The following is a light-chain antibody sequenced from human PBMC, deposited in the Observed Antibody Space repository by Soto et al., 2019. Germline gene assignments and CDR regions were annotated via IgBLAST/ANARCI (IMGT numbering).Light chain of an antibody. V-gene: IGKV3-20*01. CDR1: QSVTSAF. CDR3: QQYGSSPRT. Sequence: EIVLTQSPGTLSLSPGERATLSCRASQSVTSAFLAWYQQKPGQAPRLLIYGASSRATGIPVRFSGGGSGTDFTLTISRLESEDFAVYYCQQYGSSPRTFGRGTKLEIK. CDR2: GAS. J-gene: IGKJ2*01.